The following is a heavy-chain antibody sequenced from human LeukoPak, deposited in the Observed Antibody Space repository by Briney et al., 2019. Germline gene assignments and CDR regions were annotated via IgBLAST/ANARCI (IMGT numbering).Heavy chain of an antibody. J-gene: IGHJ4*02. Sequence: ASVKVSCKASGYTFTGYYMHWVRQAPGQGLEWMGWINPNSGGTNYAQKFQGRVTMTRDMSTSTVYMELSSLRSEDTAVYYCARGVQLGYCTNGVCWSLDYWGQGTLVTVSS. CDR1: GYTFTGYY. D-gene: IGHD2-8*01. CDR2: INPNSGGT. V-gene: IGHV1-2*02. CDR3: ARGVQLGYCTNGVCWSLDY.